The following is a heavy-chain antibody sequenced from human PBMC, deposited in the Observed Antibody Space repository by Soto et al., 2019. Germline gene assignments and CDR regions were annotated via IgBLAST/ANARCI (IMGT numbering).Heavy chain of an antibody. CDR1: GDSVSSVGFH. D-gene: IGHD3-16*01. Sequence: SETLSLTCTVSGDSVSSVGFHWAWLRRPPGKGLEWIGYIYPTGKTYYNPSLMNRATLSIDTSQNQFSLQLTSVTAADTAVYFCARAPPGPAPRWGVWGHGTTVTVSS. CDR3: ARAPPGPAPRWGV. CDR2: IYPTGKT. V-gene: IGHV4-30-2*01. J-gene: IGHJ6*02.